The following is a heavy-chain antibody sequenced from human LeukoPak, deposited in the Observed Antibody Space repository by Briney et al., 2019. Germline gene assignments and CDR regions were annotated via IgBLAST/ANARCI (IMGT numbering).Heavy chain of an antibody. Sequence: SETLSLTCAVSGGSFSSHNWWCWVRPPPGGGVEGIGDIYHSGSTNYNASLKSRVTISVDKSKNQFYLKLRSVRAADTAVYYCARVVQSTDSSGFYLPEYFQHWGQGTLVTVSS. CDR2: IYHSGST. J-gene: IGHJ1*01. D-gene: IGHD3-22*01. CDR1: GGSFSSHNW. CDR3: ARVVQSTDSSGFYLPEYFQH. V-gene: IGHV4-4*02.